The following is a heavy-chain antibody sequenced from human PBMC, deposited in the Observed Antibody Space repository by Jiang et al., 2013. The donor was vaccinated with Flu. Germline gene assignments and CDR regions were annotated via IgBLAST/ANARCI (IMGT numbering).Heavy chain of an antibody. J-gene: IGHJ3*01. CDR2: IYYSGST. D-gene: IGHD2-15*01. CDR3: ARVEKYCGGGSCYLGRLDAFDF. V-gene: IGHV4-59*01. CDR1: GGSISSYY. Sequence: GPGLVKPSETLSLTCTVSGGSISSYYWSWIRQPPGKGLEWIGYIYYSGSTNYNPSLKSRVTISVDTSKNQFSLKLSSVTAADTAVYYCARVEKYCGGGSCYLGRLDAFDFWGQGTMVTVSS.